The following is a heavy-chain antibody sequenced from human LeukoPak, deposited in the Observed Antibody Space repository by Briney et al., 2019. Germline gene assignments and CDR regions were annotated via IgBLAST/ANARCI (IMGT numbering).Heavy chain of an antibody. CDR1: GGSLSSGGYS. D-gene: IGHD4-17*01. CDR2: IYHSGST. CDR3: ARAPTVTTAGAFDI. J-gene: IGHJ3*02. V-gene: IGHV4-30-2*01. Sequence: SQTLSLTCAVSGGSLSSGGYSWSWIRQPPGKGLEWIGYIYHSGSTYYNPSLKSRVTISVDRSKNQFSLKLSSVTAADTAVYYCARAPTVTTAGAFDIWGQGTMVTVPS.